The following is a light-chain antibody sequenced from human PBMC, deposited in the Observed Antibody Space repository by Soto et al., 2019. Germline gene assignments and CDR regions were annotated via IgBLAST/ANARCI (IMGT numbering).Light chain of an antibody. CDR2: SNN. V-gene: IGLV1-44*01. CDR1: SSNIGSNT. Sequence: SVLTQPPSASGTPGQRVTISCSGSSSNIGSNTVNWYQQLPGTAPKLLIYSNNQRPSGVPDRFSGSESGTSASMAISGLQSEDEADYYCAASDDTLKGYVFGTGTKVT. J-gene: IGLJ1*01. CDR3: AASDDTLKGYV.